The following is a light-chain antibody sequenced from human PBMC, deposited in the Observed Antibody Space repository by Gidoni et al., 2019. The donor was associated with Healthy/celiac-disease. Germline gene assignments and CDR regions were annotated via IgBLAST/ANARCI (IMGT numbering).Light chain of an antibody. CDR2: AAS. J-gene: IGKJ2*01. Sequence: DIQMTPSPSSLSASVGDRVTITCRASQSISSYLNWYQQKPGKAPKLLIYAASSLQSGVPSRFSGSGAGTDFTLTSSSLQPEDFATYYCQQSDSTSMYTFGQGTKLEIK. CDR1: QSISSY. CDR3: QQSDSTSMYT. V-gene: IGKV1-39*01.